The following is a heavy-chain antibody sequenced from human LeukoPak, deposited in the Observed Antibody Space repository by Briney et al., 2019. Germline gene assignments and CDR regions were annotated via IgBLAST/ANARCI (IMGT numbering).Heavy chain of an antibody. CDR2: FDPEDGET. CDR3: ATVTTNSGNDAFDI. J-gene: IGHJ3*02. D-gene: IGHD3-10*01. V-gene: IGHV1-24*01. Sequence: ASVKVSCKVSGYTLTELSMHGVRQAPGKGLEWMGGFDPEDGETIYAQKFQGRVTMTEDTSTDTAYMELSSLRSEDTAVYYCATVTTNSGNDAFDIWGQGTMVTVSS. CDR1: GYTLTELS.